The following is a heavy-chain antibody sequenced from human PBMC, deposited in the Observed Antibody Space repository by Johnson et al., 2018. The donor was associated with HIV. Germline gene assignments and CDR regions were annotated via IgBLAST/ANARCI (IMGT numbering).Heavy chain of an antibody. CDR2: IYSGGST. V-gene: IGHV3-66*01. Sequence: VQLVESGGGVVQPGRSLRLSCAASGFTFSSYAMHWVRQAPGKGLEWVSVIYSGGSTYYADSVKGRFTISRDNSKNTLYLQMNSLRAEDTAVYYCARGTDAFDIWGQGTMVTVSS. CDR1: GFTFSSYA. CDR3: ARGTDAFDI. J-gene: IGHJ3*02.